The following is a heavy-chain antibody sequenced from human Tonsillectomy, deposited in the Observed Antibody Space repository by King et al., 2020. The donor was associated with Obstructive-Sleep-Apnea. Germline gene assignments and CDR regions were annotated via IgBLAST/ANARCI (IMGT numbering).Heavy chain of an antibody. CDR2: INSDGSTT. Sequence: VQLVESGGGSVQPGGSLRLSCAASGFAFSSYWMHWVRQAPGKGLVWVSHINSDGSTTTYADSVKGRFTISRDNAKNTLYLQMNSLSAEDTAVYYCARGADYYDSSGPFDYWGQGTLVTVSS. D-gene: IGHD3-22*01. J-gene: IGHJ4*02. CDR1: GFAFSSYW. CDR3: ARGADYYDSSGPFDY. V-gene: IGHV3-74*03.